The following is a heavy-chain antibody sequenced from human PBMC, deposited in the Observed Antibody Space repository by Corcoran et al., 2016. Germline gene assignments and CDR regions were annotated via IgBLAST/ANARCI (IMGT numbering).Heavy chain of an antibody. CDR1: GFTLSSYA. V-gene: IGHV3-64*02. J-gene: IGHJ5*02. D-gene: IGHD6-13*01. CDR3: ARGGAAAGRGFGWFDP. Sequence: EVQLVESGEGLVQPGGSLRLSWAASGFTLSSYAMHWVRQAPGKGLEYVSAISSNGGSTYYADSVKGRFTISRDNSKNTLYLQMNSLRAEDTAVYYCARGGAAAGRGFGWFDPWGQGTLVTVSS. CDR2: ISSNGGST.